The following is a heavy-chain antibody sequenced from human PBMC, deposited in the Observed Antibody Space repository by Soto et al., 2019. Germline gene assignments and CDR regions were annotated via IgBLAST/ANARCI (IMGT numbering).Heavy chain of an antibody. CDR3: ARGGLGYCSSTSCSYYYYYYYMDV. D-gene: IGHD2-2*01. V-gene: IGHV4-59*01. J-gene: IGHJ6*03. CDR2: IYYSGST. CDR1: GGSISSYY. Sequence: SETLSLTCTVSGGSISSYYWSWIRQPPGKGLEWIGYIYYSGSTNYNPSLKSRVTISVDTSKNQFSLKLSSVTAADTAVYYCARGGLGYCSSTSCSYYYYYYYMDVWGKGTTVTVSS.